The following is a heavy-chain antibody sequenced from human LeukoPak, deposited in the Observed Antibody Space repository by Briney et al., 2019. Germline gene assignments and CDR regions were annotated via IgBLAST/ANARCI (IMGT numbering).Heavy chain of an antibody. CDR1: GYTFTGYY. V-gene: IGHV1-2*02. CDR3: AKGGFDY. Sequence: ASVKVSCKASGYTFTGYYLHWVRQAPGQGLEWMGWISPNSDDTNYAQKFRGRVNMTRDTSISTAYMELSRLRSDDTAIYYCAKGGFDYWGQGTLVTVSS. CDR2: ISPNSDDT. J-gene: IGHJ4*02.